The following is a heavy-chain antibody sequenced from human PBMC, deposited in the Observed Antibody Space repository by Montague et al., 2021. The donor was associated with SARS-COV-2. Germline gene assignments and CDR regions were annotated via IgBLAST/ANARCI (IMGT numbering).Heavy chain of an antibody. J-gene: IGHJ5*02. CDR2: IYYSGST. Sequence: SETLSLTCTVSGGSISSYYWSWIRQPPGKGLEWIGYIYYSGSTNYNPSLKSRVTISVDTSKNQFSLKLSSVTAADTAVYYCARRSLGYCSGGSCHSAFDPWGQGTLVTVPS. V-gene: IGHV4-59*01. CDR1: GGSISSYY. CDR3: ARRSLGYCSGGSCHSAFDP. D-gene: IGHD2-15*01.